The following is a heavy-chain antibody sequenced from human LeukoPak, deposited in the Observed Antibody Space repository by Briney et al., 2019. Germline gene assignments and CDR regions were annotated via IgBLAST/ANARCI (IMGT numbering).Heavy chain of an antibody. CDR2: IDWDDDR. J-gene: IGHJ6*02. V-gene: IGHV2-70*11. Sequence: SGPALVKPTQTLTLTCTFSGFSLSTSGMCVSWIRQPPGKALEWLARIDWDDDRYYSTSLKTRLTISKDTSKNQVVLTMTNMDPVDTATYYCARIRDCSGGPYYGMDVRGQGTTVTVSS. D-gene: IGHD2-15*01. CDR1: GFSLSTSGMC. CDR3: ARIRDCSGGPYYGMDV.